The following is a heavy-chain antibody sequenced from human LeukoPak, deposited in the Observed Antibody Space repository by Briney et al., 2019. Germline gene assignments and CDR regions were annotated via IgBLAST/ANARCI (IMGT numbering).Heavy chain of an antibody. J-gene: IGHJ4*02. D-gene: IGHD3-3*01. V-gene: IGHV1-2*02. Sequence: ASVKVSCKASGYTFTGYYMHWVRQAPGQGLEWMGWINPNSGGTNYARKFQGRVTMTRDTPISTAYMELSRLRSDDTAVYYCARTSPYRFLEWLLYFDYWGQGTLVTASS. CDR3: ARTSPYRFLEWLLYFDY. CDR2: INPNSGGT. CDR1: GYTFTGYY.